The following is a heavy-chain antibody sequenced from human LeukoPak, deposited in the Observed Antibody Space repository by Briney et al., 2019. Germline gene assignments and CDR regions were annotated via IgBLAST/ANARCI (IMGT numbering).Heavy chain of an antibody. V-gene: IGHV3-74*01. Sequence: PGGSLRLSCAASGFTFSSYWMHWVRQAPGKGLVWVSRINSDGSSTSYADSVKGRFTISRDNAKNTLYLQMNSLRAEDTAVYYCAITIFGVVQPIPYYWGQGTLVTVSS. CDR2: INSDGSST. D-gene: IGHD3-3*01. J-gene: IGHJ4*02. CDR1: GFTFSSYW. CDR3: AITIFGVVQPIPYY.